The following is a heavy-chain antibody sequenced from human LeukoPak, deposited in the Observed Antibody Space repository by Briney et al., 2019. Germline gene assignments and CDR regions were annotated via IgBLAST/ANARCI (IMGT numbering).Heavy chain of an antibody. J-gene: IGHJ6*04. CDR2: IYYSGST. D-gene: IGHD4-11*01. CDR1: GGSISSYY. V-gene: IGHV4-59*01. CDR3: AGDSVADYGNYLDYYGMDV. Sequence: SETLSLTCTVSGGSISSYYWSWIRQPPGKGLEWIGYIYYSGSTNYNPSLKSRVTISVDTSKNQFSLKLSSVTAADTAVYYCAGDSVADYGNYLDYYGMDVWGKGTTVTVSS.